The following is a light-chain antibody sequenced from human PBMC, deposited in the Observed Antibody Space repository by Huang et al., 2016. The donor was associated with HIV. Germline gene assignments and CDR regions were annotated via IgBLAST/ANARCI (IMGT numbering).Light chain of an antibody. Sequence: EIVMTQSPATLSVSPGERVTLSCRASQSVTNNLAWYQLKPGQAPRLFINGASTRATGFPAGFSGGGSGTEFTLTITSLQSEDFAVYYCQQYNNWPPWTFGQGTKVEIK. CDR2: GAS. CDR1: QSVTNN. J-gene: IGKJ1*01. V-gene: IGKV3-15*01. CDR3: QQYNNWPPWT.